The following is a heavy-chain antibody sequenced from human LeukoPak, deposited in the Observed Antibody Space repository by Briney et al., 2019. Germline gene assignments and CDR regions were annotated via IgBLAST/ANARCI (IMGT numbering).Heavy chain of an antibody. CDR2: IYGGGST. J-gene: IGHJ4*02. Sequence: GGSLRLSCAATGLSVSSNFMSWVRQAPGKGLEWVSVIYGGGSTYYADSVKGRFTISRDTPKNTLYLQMNSLRVEDTAVYYCAKEIKLMPFDCWGQGALVAVTS. V-gene: IGHV3-53*01. D-gene: IGHD2-2*01. CDR3: AKEIKLMPFDC. CDR1: GLSVSSNF.